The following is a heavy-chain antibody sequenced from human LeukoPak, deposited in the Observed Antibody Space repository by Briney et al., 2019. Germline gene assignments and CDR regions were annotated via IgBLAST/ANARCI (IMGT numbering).Heavy chain of an antibody. D-gene: IGHD1-1*01. CDR3: ARTNWNGGYYFDY. Sequence: PSETLSLTCTVSGGSVNSGGYYWSWIRQPPGKGLEWIGYIYYSGSTNYESSLKSRVTISLDTSKNQFSLKLSSVTAADTAVFYCARTNWNGGYYFDYWGQGTLVTVSS. V-gene: IGHV4-61*08. J-gene: IGHJ4*02. CDR2: IYYSGST. CDR1: GGSVNSGGYY.